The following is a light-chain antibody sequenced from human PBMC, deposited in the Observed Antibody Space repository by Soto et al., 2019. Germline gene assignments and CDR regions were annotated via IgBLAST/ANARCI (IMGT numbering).Light chain of an antibody. CDR2: DAS. Sequence: EIVLTQSPATLSLSPGERATLSCRASQTFSSHLAWYQQKPGQAPRLLIYDASKRATGIPARFSGSGSGTDFTLTISSLQPADFAVYYCQQRSNWPPVITFGQGTRLEIK. CDR3: QQRSNWPPVIT. V-gene: IGKV3-11*01. CDR1: QTFSSH. J-gene: IGKJ5*01.